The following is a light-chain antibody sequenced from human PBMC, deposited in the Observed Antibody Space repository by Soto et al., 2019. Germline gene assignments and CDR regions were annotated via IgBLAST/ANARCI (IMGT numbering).Light chain of an antibody. V-gene: IGKV3-11*01. CDR2: DVS. CDR1: QSVSSR. CDR3: QQRGAWPPLT. Sequence: EIVLTQSPATLSLSPGERATLSCRASQSVSSRLAWYQQKPGQAPRLLIYDVSIRATGIPARFSGSGSGTDFTLTSSSLEPEDFAMYYCQQRGAWPPLTFGQGTKVDIK. J-gene: IGKJ1*01.